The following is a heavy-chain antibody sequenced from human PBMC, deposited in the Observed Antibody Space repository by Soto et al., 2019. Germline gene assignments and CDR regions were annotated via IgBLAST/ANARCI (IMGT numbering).Heavy chain of an antibody. CDR3: VRHRNWKVDY. D-gene: IGHD1-1*01. V-gene: IGHV4-39*01. J-gene: IGHJ4*02. CDR1: GGSIRSSTYQ. CDR2: AYYSEST. Sequence: QLHLQESGPGLVKPSETLSLTCTVSGGSIRSSTYQWGWIRQPPGRGLEWIGSAYYSESTYYNPSLKSRVTISVDTSKNQFSLRVSSVTAADTAVYYCVRHRNWKVDYWGQGTLVTVSS.